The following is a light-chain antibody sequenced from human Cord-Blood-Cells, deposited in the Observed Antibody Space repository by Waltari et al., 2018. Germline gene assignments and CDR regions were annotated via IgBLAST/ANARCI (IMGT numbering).Light chain of an antibody. J-gene: IGLJ1*01. Sequence: QSALPQPASVSGSPGQSITISGPGTSSDVGGYNYVSWYQQHPGKAPKIMIYDGSNRPSGVSNRFSGSKSGNTASLTISGLQAEDEADYYCSSYTSSSTVFGTGTKVTVL. CDR3: SSYTSSSTV. CDR2: DGS. V-gene: IGLV2-14*01. CDR1: SSDVGGYNY.